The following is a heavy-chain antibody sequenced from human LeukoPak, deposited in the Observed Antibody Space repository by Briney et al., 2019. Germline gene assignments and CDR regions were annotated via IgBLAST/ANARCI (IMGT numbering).Heavy chain of an antibody. J-gene: IGHJ6*03. Sequence: GGSLRLSCAASGFTFSSYSMNWVRQAPGKGLEWVSSISSSSSYIYYADSVKGRFTISRDNAKNSLYLQMNSLRAEDRAVYYCARDKGVVVTASTSYYYYYMDVWGKGTTVTVSS. V-gene: IGHV3-21*01. CDR3: ARDKGVVVTASTSYYYYYMDV. D-gene: IGHD2-21*02. CDR1: GFTFSSYS. CDR2: ISSSSSYI.